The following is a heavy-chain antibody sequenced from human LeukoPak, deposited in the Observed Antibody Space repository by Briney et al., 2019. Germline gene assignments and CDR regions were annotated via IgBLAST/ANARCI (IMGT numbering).Heavy chain of an antibody. CDR3: ASLRGRYSYGIGGYFDY. V-gene: IGHV4-59*12. CDR2: IYYSGST. Sequence: PSETLSLTCTVSGESTSGFYWNWIRQPPGKGLEWIGYIYYSGSTNYNPSLTSRVTMTVATSKNQFSLKLSSVTAADTAVYYCASLRGRYSYGIGGYFDYWGQGTLVTVSS. CDR1: GESTSGFY. D-gene: IGHD5-18*01. J-gene: IGHJ4*02.